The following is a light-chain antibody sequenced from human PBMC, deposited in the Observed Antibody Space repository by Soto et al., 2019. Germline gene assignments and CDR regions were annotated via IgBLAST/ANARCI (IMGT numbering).Light chain of an antibody. V-gene: IGLV2-14*01. J-gene: IGLJ1*01. CDR3: SSYTSSSTPYV. Sequence: QSVLTQPAPRSGSPGQSITISRPGNSSDVGGYNYVSWYQQHPGKAPKLMIYDVSNRPSGVSNRFSGSKSGNTASLTISGLQAEDEADYYCSSYTSSSTPYVFGTGTKVTVL. CDR1: SSDVGGYNY. CDR2: DVS.